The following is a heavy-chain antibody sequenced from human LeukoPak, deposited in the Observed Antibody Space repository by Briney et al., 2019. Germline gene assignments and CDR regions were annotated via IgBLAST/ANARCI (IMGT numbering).Heavy chain of an antibody. D-gene: IGHD3-16*01. CDR3: AGGISEGHPITSIDY. CDR1: GFTFSSYA. CDR2: ISAYNNYI. V-gene: IGHV3-21*01. J-gene: IGHJ4*02. Sequence: GGSLTLSCAASGFTFSSYAMSWVRQARGKGLEWVSSISAYNNYIYYSDSVKGRFTVSRDNTKKPLYLQMNSLRAEDTAVYFCAGGISEGHPITSIDYWGQGTLVSVSS.